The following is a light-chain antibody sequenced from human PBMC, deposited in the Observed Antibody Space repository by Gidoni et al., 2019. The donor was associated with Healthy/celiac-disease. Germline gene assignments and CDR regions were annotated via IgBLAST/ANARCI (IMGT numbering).Light chain of an antibody. CDR3: QQYGSSRP. Sequence: EIVLTQSPGTLSLSPGERATLSCRASQSVSSSYLAWYQQKPGQAPRLLIYGASSRATGIPDRFSGSGSGTDFTLTISRLEPEDFAVYYCQQYGSSRPFGQXTKLEIK. J-gene: IGKJ2*01. CDR1: QSVSSSY. CDR2: GAS. V-gene: IGKV3-20*01.